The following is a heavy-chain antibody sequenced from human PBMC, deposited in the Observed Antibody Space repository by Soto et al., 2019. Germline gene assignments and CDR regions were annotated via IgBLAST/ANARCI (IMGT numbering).Heavy chain of an antibody. Sequence: LSLTCTVSGGSVTSDEDYWTWIRQSPGKGLEWIGYISNSGSTGYNPSLKTRLSMSVDRSKNHFTLRLTSVTAADTAVYFCATESGSTYGYFDHWGQGTQVTVSS. D-gene: IGHD5-18*01. V-gene: IGHV4-30-4*01. CDR3: ATESGSTYGYFDH. J-gene: IGHJ4*02. CDR1: GGSVTSDEDY. CDR2: ISNSGST.